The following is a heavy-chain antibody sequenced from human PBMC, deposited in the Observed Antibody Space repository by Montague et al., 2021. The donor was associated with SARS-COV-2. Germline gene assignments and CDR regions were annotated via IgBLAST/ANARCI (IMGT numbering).Heavy chain of an antibody. CDR2: IFYSGST. J-gene: IGHJ6*02. Sequence: SETLSLTCTVSGGSISSYSWSWIRQPPGKGLEWIRSIFYSGSTNXNPSLKSRVTISVDTSKKQFSLKLSSVTAADTAVYYCARLGLGGYDILTGYYQSGMDVWGQGTTVTVSS. D-gene: IGHD3-9*01. CDR1: GGSISSYS. V-gene: IGHV4-59*08. CDR3: ARLGLGGYDILTGYYQSGMDV.